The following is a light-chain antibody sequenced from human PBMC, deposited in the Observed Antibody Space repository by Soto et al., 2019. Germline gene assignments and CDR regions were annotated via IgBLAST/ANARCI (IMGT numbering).Light chain of an antibody. Sequence: DIVLTQSRITVSFYPLEIASLSCRASQSVSGYLVWYQQKPGQAPRLLIYDASTRAAGIPARFIGSGSGTDFTLTISSLETEDSAVYYCQQNLGRHTFGQGTKVDIK. CDR3: QQNLGRHT. V-gene: IGKV3-11*01. CDR2: DAS. J-gene: IGKJ1*01. CDR1: QSVSGY.